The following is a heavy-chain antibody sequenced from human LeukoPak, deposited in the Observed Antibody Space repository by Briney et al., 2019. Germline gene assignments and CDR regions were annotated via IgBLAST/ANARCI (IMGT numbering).Heavy chain of an antibody. CDR3: ATYSSGWYLVY. J-gene: IGHJ4*02. D-gene: IGHD6-19*01. V-gene: IGHV3-48*02. CDR1: GVTFSTYS. Sequence: PGGSPRLSCEASGVTFSTYSMNWVRQAPGKGLEWVSFISRSSSAIYYADSVRGRFTISRDDAKNSLYLQMNSLRDGDTAVYYCATYSSGWYLVYWGQGTLVTVSS. CDR2: ISRSSSAI.